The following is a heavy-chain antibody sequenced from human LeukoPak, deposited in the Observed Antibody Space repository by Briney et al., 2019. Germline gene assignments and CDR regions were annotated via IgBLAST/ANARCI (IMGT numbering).Heavy chain of an antibody. CDR2: ICYSGNT. CDR3: ASGSGSGSYYPFDY. V-gene: IGHV4-59*01. J-gene: IGHJ4*02. CDR1: GGSISSYS. D-gene: IGHD3-10*01. Sequence: SETLSLTCTVSGGSISSYSWSWIRQPPGKGLEWIGYICYSGNTSYNPSLKSRVTISVDTSKNQFSLELSSVTAADTAVYYCASGSGSGSYYPFDYWGQGTLVTVSS.